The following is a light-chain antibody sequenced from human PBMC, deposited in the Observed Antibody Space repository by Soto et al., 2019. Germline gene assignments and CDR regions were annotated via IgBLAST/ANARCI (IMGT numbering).Light chain of an antibody. J-gene: IGKJ4*01. CDR3: QQYEIWPLT. Sequence: EVVMTQSPATLSVSPGDRATLSCRASQSVHNNLAWYQQKPGQAPRRLIFDTSTRATDIPIRFTGGGSGTEFTLTISSLQSEDSAVYYCQQYEIWPLTFGGGTKVEIK. CDR1: QSVHNN. V-gene: IGKV3-15*01. CDR2: DTS.